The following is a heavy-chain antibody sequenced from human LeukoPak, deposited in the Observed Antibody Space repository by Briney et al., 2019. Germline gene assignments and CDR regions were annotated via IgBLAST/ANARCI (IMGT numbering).Heavy chain of an antibody. CDR2: VYYSGST. CDR1: GGSIRSSDYY. J-gene: IGHJ3*02. CDR3: ARAYYYDRSGYFRHDAFDI. D-gene: IGHD3-22*01. Sequence: PSETLSLTCTVSGGSIRSSDYYWAWIRQPPGKGLEFIGSVYYSGSTDYNPSLKSRITISVDTSRNQFSLKLTSVTAADTAVYYCARAYYYDRSGYFRHDAFDIWGQGTLVIVS. V-gene: IGHV4-39*07.